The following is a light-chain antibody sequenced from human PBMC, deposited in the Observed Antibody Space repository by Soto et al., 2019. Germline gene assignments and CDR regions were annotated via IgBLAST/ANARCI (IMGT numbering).Light chain of an antibody. J-gene: IGKJ3*01. CDR2: GAS. CDR3: QQYGSSPFT. V-gene: IGKV3-20*01. CDR1: QSLTSNS. Sequence: IVLTQSPDTLSLSPGERATLSCRTSQSLTSNSLAWYQQIPGQAPRLLIFGASSRATGIPDRFSGSGSGIDFTLTISRLEPEDFAVYYCQQYGSSPFTFGPGTKVDIK.